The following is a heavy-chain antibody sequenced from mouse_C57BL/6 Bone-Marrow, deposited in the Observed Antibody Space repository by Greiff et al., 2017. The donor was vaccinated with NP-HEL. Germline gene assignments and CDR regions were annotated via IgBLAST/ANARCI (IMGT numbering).Heavy chain of an antibody. V-gene: IGHV1-74*01. Sequence: QVQLQQPGAELVKPGASVKVSCKASGYTFTSYWMHWVKQRPGQGLEWIGRIHPSDSDTNYNQKFKGKATLTVDKSSSTAYMQLSSLTSEDSAVXYGETKANGNYQDGYFDVGGRGTTVTVTA. CDR1: GYTFTSYW. CDR3: ETKANGNYQDGYFDV. D-gene: IGHD2-1*01. CDR2: IHPSDSDT. J-gene: IGHJ1*03.